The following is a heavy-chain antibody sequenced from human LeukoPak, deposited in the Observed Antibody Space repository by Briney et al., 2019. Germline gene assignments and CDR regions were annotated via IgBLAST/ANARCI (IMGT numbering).Heavy chain of an antibody. J-gene: IGHJ5*02. CDR2: IYYSGST. CDR1: GGSISSYY. CDR3: ARHVFSGYALPNWFDP. V-gene: IGHV4-39*01. D-gene: IGHD2-2*01. Sequence: SETLSLTCTVSGGSISSYYWGWIRQPPGKGLEWIGSIYYSGSTYYNPSLKSRVTISVDTSKNQFSLKLSSVTAADTAVYYCARHVFSGYALPNWFDPWGQGTLVTVSS.